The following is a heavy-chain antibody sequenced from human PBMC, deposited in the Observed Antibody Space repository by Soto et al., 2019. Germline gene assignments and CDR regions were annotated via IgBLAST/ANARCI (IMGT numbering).Heavy chain of an antibody. J-gene: IGHJ4*02. V-gene: IGHV3-73*01. D-gene: IGHD3-9*01. CDR2: GGSKGETYAT. CDR3: SRDDSDWFCN. Sequence: PGGSLRLSCAASGFTFSSYAMSWVRQAPGKGLEWVSAISGSGGSKGETYATTYAASVKGRFTISRDDSKKTAYLQMNSLESEETAVYYCSRDDSDWFCNWGRGTLVNVSS. CDR1: GFTFSSYA.